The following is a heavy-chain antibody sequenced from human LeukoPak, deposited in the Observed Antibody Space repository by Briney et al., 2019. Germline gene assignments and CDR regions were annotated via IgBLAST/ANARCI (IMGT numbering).Heavy chain of an antibody. Sequence: SQTLSLTCTVSGGSISSGSYYRSWIRQPAGKGLEWIGRIYTSGSTNYNPSLKSRVTISVDTSKNQFSLKLSSVTAADTAVYYCARVDILTGYHDYWGQGTLVTVSS. CDR2: IYTSGST. CDR1: GGSISSGSYY. V-gene: IGHV4-61*02. D-gene: IGHD3-9*01. CDR3: ARVDILTGYHDY. J-gene: IGHJ4*02.